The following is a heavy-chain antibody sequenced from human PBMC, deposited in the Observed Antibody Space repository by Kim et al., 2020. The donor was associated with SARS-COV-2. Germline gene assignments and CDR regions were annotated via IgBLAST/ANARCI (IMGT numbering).Heavy chain of an antibody. V-gene: IGHV4-4*07. CDR3: ARSDGNNLLDY. Sequence: SETLSLTCNVSGGSISTYYWTWIRQPAGKGLQWIGRLYASGTTTYNPSLKSRVAMSGDTSKNQFSLKRTSVTAAETAIYYCARSDGNNLLDYWGQGTLV. CDR2: LYASGTT. CDR1: GGSISTYY. D-gene: IGHD2-21*01. J-gene: IGHJ4*02.